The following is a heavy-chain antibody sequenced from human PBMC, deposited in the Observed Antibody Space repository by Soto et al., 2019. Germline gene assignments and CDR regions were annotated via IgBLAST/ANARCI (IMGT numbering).Heavy chain of an antibody. D-gene: IGHD1-26*01. CDR1: GFTFSSYA. V-gene: IGHV3-23*01. J-gene: IGHJ3*02. CDR2: ISGSGGST. CDR3: AKDSMGVGDTRTSAFDT. Sequence: SLRLSCAASGFTFSSYAMSWVRQAPGKGLEWVSAISGSGGSTYYADSVKGRFTISRDNSKNTLHLQMNSLRAEDTAVYYCAKDSMGVGDTRTSAFDTWGQGTMVTVSS.